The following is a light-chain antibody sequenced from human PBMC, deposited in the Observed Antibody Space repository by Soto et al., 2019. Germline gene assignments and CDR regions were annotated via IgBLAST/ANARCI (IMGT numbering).Light chain of an antibody. V-gene: IGKV3-20*01. Sequence: EIVLTQSPGTLSLSPGEGATLSCRASQSVSSSYLAWYQQKPGEAPRLLSYGASSRATGLPDRFSGSGSGTYCTLTISRLEPDDFAVYYCQPYGSSRTCRGGTKEQIK. CDR1: QSVSSSY. CDR2: GAS. CDR3: QPYGSSRT. J-gene: IGKJ4*02.